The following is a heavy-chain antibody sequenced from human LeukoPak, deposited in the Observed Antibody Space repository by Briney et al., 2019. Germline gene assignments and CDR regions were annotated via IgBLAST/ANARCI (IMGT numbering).Heavy chain of an antibody. D-gene: IGHD4-11*01. J-gene: IGHJ6*02. CDR1: GFTFTSSA. CDR2: IVVGSGNT. CDR3: AAVGSNPPAYYYYYYGMDV. V-gene: IGHV1-58*01. Sequence: LVKVSCKASGFTFTSSAVQWVRQARGQRLEWIGWIVVGSGNTNYAQKFQERVTITRDMSTSTAYMELSSLRSEDTAVYYCAAVGSNPPAYYYYYYGMDVWGQGTTVTVSS.